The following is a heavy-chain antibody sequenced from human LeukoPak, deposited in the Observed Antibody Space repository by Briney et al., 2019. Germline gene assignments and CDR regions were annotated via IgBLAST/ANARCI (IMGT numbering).Heavy chain of an antibody. CDR1: GGSISSSSYY. Sequence: PSETLSLTCTVSGGSISSSSYYWGWIRQPPGKGLEWIGSIYYSGSTYYNPSLKSRVTISVDTSKNQFSLKLSSVTAADTAVYYCARLTRGGYSSSWYHPPGPDYWGQGTLVTVSS. CDR3: ARLTRGGYSSSWYHPPGPDY. D-gene: IGHD6-13*01. V-gene: IGHV4-39*01. J-gene: IGHJ4*02. CDR2: IYYSGST.